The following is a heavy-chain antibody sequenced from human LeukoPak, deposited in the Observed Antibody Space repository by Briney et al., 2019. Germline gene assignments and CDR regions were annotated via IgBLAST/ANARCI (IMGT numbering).Heavy chain of an antibody. CDR3: ARDRWEDTAMVYYYYYYGMDV. D-gene: IGHD5-18*01. CDR1: GFTFSSYA. J-gene: IGHJ6*02. CDR2: ISYDGSNK. V-gene: IGHV3-30-3*01. Sequence: GRSLRLSCAASGFTFSSYAMHWVRQAPGKGLEWVAVISYDGSNKYYADSVKGRFTISRDNSKNTLYLQMNSLRAEDTAVYYCARDRWEDTAMVYYYYYYGMDVWGQGTTVTVSS.